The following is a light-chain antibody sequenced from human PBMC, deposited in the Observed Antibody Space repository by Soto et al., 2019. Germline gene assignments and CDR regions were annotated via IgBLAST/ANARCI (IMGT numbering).Light chain of an antibody. J-gene: IGLJ1*01. V-gene: IGLV1-47*01. CDR3: ATWDDSLNGFYV. Sequence: QSVLTQPPSASGTLGQGATISCSGSTSNIGSNYVYWYQQLPGTAPKLLIYRNNQRPSGVPDRFSGSKSGTSASLAISGLRSDDEADYFCATWDDSLNGFYVFGTGTKVTVL. CDR1: TSNIGSNY. CDR2: RNN.